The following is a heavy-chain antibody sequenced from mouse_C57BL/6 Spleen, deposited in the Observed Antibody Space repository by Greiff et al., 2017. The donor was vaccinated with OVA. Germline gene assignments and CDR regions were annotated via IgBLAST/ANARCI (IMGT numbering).Heavy chain of an antibody. J-gene: IGHJ3*01. V-gene: IGHV1-26*01. CDR1: GYTFTDYY. Sequence: VQLQQSGPELVKPGASVKISCKASGYTFTDYYMNWVKQSHGKSLEWIGDINPNNGGTSYNQKFKGKATLTVDKSSSTAYMELRSLTSEDSAVYYCASYYDDPWFAYWGQGTLVTVSA. CDR3: ASYYDDPWFAY. CDR2: INPNNGGT. D-gene: IGHD2-13*01.